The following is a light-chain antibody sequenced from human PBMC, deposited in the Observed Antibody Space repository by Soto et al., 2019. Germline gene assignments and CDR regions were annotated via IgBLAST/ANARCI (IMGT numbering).Light chain of an antibody. CDR1: QTVGVY. CDR3: QPRAGWPPLS. Sequence: DIVLTQSPATLALSPGERATLSCRASQTVGVYLAWYQHKPGQAPRLLIYDASIRATGIPARFSGSGSGTDFTLTSRRLEPEDFAVYYCQPRAGWPPLSFGGGSEVQIK. CDR2: DAS. V-gene: IGKV3-11*01. J-gene: IGKJ4*02.